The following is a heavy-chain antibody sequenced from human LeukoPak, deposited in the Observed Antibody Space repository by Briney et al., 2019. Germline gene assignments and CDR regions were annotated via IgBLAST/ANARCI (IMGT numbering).Heavy chain of an antibody. CDR3: AREGIAAAGTSGVYYYYGMDV. Sequence: GGSLRLSCAASGFTFSSYWMSWVRQAPGKGLEWVANIKQDGSEKYYVDSVKGRFTISRDNAKNSLYLQMNSLRAEDTAVYYCAREGIAAAGTSGVYYYYGMDVLGQGTTVTVSS. D-gene: IGHD6-13*01. CDR2: IKQDGSEK. V-gene: IGHV3-7*05. J-gene: IGHJ6*02. CDR1: GFTFSSYW.